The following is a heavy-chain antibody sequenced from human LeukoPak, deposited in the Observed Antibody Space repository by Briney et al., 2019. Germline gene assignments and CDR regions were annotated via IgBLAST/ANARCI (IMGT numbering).Heavy chain of an antibody. CDR3: ARSRIWGSAETSYYYYMDV. V-gene: IGHV3-66*01. CDR2: IYSGGST. D-gene: IGHD3-16*01. J-gene: IGHJ6*03. CDR1: EFSVGSNY. Sequence: GGSLRLSCAASEFSVGSNYMTWVRQAPGKGLEWVSLIYSGGSTYYADSVKGRFTISRDNAKNSLYLQMNSLRAEDTALYYCARSRIWGSAETSYYYYMDVWGKGTTVTVSS.